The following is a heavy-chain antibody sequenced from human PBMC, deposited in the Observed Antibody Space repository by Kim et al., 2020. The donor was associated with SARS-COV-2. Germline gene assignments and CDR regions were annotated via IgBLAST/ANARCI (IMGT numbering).Heavy chain of an antibody. D-gene: IGHD3-9*01. Sequence: SETLSLTCAVYGENFSAYYWSWIRQPPGKGLEWIGETNHRGTTTYNPSLQGRVTISVDTSKSQFSLKLSSVTAADTAVYYCAKARYFDWLLGRTGDNYFDPWGQGTLVTVSS. CDR2: TNHRGTT. V-gene: IGHV4-34*01. CDR1: GENFSAYY. CDR3: AKARYFDWLLGRTGDNYFDP. J-gene: IGHJ5*02.